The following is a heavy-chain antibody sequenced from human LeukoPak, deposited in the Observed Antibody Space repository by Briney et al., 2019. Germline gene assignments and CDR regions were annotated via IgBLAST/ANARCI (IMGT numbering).Heavy chain of an antibody. D-gene: IGHD5-18*01. CDR1: GFTFSSYA. CDR2: ISYDGSNK. CDR3: ARDPDTAMALYYFDY. V-gene: IGHV3-30*04. J-gene: IGHJ4*02. Sequence: GGSLRLSCAASGFTFSSYAMHWVRQAPGKGREWVAVISYDGSNKYYADSVKGRFTISRDNSKNTLYLQMNSLRAEDTAVYYCARDPDTAMALYYFDYWGQGTLVTVSS.